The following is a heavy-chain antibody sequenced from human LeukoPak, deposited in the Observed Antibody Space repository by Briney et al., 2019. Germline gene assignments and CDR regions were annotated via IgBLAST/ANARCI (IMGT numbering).Heavy chain of an antibody. D-gene: IGHD2-8*01. CDR2: IYTSGRT. J-gene: IGHJ4*02. CDR3: GRGMVGDEY. V-gene: IGHV4-4*07. Sequence: SETLSLTCTVSGGSISNYYWSWIRQPAGEGLEWIGRIYTSGRTNYNPSLKSRVSMSVDTSKNQCSLELNALTAADTAVYYCGRGMVGDEYWGRGTRVTVSS. CDR1: GGSISNYY.